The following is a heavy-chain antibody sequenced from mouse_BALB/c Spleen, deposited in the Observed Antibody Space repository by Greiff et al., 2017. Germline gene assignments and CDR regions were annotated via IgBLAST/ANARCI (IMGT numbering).Heavy chain of an antibody. CDR2: INPSSGYT. Sequence: VQLQQSAAELARPGASVKMSCKASGYTFTSYTMHWVKQRPGQGLEWIGYINPSSGYTEYNQKFKDKTTLTADKSSSTAYMQLSSLTSEDSAVYYCARVGGYGFAYWGQGTLVTVSA. CDR3: ARVGGYGFAY. V-gene: IGHV1-4*02. CDR1: GYTFTSYT. J-gene: IGHJ3*01. D-gene: IGHD1-2*01.